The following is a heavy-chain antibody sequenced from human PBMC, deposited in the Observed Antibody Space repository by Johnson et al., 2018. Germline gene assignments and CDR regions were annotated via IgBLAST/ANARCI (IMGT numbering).Heavy chain of an antibody. Sequence: QVQLVESGGGVVQXGGSLRLSCAASGFAFSRHGMHWVRQVPGKGPEWVAVISSDGGTDYYADTVKGRFTIFRDNSRNTLTLQMNSLRAGDTALYYCAKEGDNISYLSFDDWGQGTLVTVSS. V-gene: IGHV3-30*18. CDR3: AKEGDNISYLSFDD. J-gene: IGHJ4*02. D-gene: IGHD1-1*01. CDR1: GFAFSRHG. CDR2: ISSDGGTD.